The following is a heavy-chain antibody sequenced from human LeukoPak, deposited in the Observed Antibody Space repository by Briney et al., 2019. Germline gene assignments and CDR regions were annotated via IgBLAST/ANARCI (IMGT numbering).Heavy chain of an antibody. V-gene: IGHV4-34*01. CDR3: ARRRGTSGSYYYYYMDV. Sequence: SETLSLTCAVYGGSFSVYYWSWIRQPPGKGLEWIGEINHSGSTNYNSSLKSRVTISIDTSKSQFSLKLRSVTAADTAVYYCARRRGTSGSYYYYYMDVWGKGTTVTISS. J-gene: IGHJ6*03. CDR1: GGSFSVYY. CDR2: INHSGST. D-gene: IGHD3-10*01.